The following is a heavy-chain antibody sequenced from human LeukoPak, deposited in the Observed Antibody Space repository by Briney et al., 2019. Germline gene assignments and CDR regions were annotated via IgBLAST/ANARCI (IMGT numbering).Heavy chain of an antibody. D-gene: IGHD2-21*01. J-gene: IGHJ4*02. CDR3: ARVRGWGSGRYFDY. CDR2: IYHSGST. Sequence: PSETLSLTCAVSGGSISSGGYSWSWIRQPPGKGLEWIGYIYHSGSTYYNPSLKSRVTISVDTSKNQFSLKLSSVTAADTAVYYCARVRGWGSGRYFDYWGQGTLVTVSS. V-gene: IGHV4-30-2*01. CDR1: GGSISSGGYS.